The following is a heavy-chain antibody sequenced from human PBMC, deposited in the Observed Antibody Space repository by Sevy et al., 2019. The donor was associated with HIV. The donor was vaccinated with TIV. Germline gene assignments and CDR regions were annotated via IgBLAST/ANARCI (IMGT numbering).Heavy chain of an antibody. Sequence: SETLSLTCTVSGGSISSGYYYWSWIRQPAGKGLEWVGHIDVSGSTDYNPSLKSPVTISVDTSKNQFSLNLTSVTAADTAVYYCARSRKQQWVRAFDIWGQGTMVTVSS. J-gene: IGHJ3*02. V-gene: IGHV4-61*09. CDR1: GGSISSGYYY. CDR3: ARSRKQQWVRAFDI. D-gene: IGHD6-13*01. CDR2: IDVSGST.